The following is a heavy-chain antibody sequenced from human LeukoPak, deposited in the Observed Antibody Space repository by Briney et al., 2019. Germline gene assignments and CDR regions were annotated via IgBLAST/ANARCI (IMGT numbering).Heavy chain of an antibody. Sequence: GGSLRLSCAASGFTFSSYAMHWVRQAPGKGLEWVAVISYDGSNKYYADSVKGRFTISRDNSKNTLYLQMNSLRAEDTAVYYCASVMMEEDMVATISAAGPIDYWGQGTLVTVSS. CDR1: GFTFSSYA. D-gene: IGHD5-12*01. CDR2: ISYDGSNK. V-gene: IGHV3-30*01. J-gene: IGHJ4*02. CDR3: ASVMMEEDMVATISAAGPIDY.